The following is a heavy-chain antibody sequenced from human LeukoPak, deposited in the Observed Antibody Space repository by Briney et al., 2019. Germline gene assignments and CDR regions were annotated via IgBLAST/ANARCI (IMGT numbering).Heavy chain of an antibody. V-gene: IGHV4-31*03. CDR1: GGSISSGGYY. CDR3: ARGSTTAAATDYFGY. Sequence: PSQTLSLTCTVSGGSISSGGYYWSWIRQHPGKGLEWIGYIYYSGSTYYNPSLKSRVTISVDTSKNQFSLKLSSVTAADTAVYYCARGSTTAAATDYFGYWGQGTLVTVSS. J-gene: IGHJ4*02. CDR2: IYYSGST. D-gene: IGHD6-13*01.